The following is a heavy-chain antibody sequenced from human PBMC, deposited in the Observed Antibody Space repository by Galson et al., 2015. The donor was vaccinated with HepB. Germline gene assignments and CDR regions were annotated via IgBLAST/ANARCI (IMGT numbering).Heavy chain of an antibody. Sequence: SVKVSCKASGYTFPSYNIHWVRQAPGQGLEWMGLMNPNTGGTDYAQKFQGRVTMTRDTSISTAYMEMSRLTSDDTAVYYCAREVVAAHNWFNPWGQGTLVTVSS. CDR1: GYTFPSYN. CDR3: AREVVAAHNWFNP. V-gene: IGHV1-2*06. D-gene: IGHD2-15*01. CDR2: MNPNTGGT. J-gene: IGHJ5*02.